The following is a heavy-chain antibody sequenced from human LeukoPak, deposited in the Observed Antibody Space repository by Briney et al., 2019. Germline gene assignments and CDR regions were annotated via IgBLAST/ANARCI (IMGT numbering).Heavy chain of an antibody. Sequence: ASVKVSCKASGYTFTSYDINWVGQASGQGLEWMGWMNPNSGNTGYAQKFQGRVTMTSNTSISTAYMELSSLRSEDTAVYYCAYSRYYYDSSGPQYYYYGMDVWGQGTTVTVSS. CDR2: MNPNSGNT. CDR1: GYTFTSYD. J-gene: IGHJ6*02. CDR3: AYSRYYYDSSGPQYYYYGMDV. D-gene: IGHD3-22*01. V-gene: IGHV1-8*01.